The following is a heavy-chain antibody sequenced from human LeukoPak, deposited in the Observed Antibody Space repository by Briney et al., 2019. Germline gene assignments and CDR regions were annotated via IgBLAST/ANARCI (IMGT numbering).Heavy chain of an antibody. V-gene: IGHV4-34*01. CDR2: LNHSGST. Sequence: LEALSLTCAVYLGSFSGYYWSWIRQPPGKGGGWGGELNHSGSTNYKPSLKSRVTISVDPSKNQFSLKLSSVTAADTAVYYCARGRFSSSRRAFDYWGQGTLVTVSS. D-gene: IGHD6-13*01. CDR3: ARGRFSSSRRAFDY. J-gene: IGHJ4*02. CDR1: LGSFSGYY.